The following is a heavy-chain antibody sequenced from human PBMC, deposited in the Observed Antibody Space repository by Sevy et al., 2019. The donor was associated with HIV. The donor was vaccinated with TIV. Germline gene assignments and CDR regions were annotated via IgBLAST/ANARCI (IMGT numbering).Heavy chain of an antibody. V-gene: IGHV4-59*01. CDR2: LYDTGST. D-gene: IGHD3-9*01. CDR3: AREGGLVDYGMDV. Sequence: SETLSLTCTVSGGSMGSYYWTWIRQPPGKGLEWIGYLYDTGSTNYNPSLESRVTISIDTSKNQFSLNLSYVIAADTAVYYCAREGGLVDYGMDVWGQGITVTVS. CDR1: GGSMGSYY. J-gene: IGHJ6*02.